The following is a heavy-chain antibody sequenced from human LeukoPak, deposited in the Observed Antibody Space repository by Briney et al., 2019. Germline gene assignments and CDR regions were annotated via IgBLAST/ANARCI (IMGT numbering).Heavy chain of an antibody. Sequence: SETLSLTYTVSGGSISSSSYYWGWIRQPPGKGLEWIGSIYYSGRTYYNPSLKSRVTISVDTSKNQFSLKLSSVTAADTAVYYCASLEAMAEDAFDIWGQGTMVTVSS. J-gene: IGHJ3*02. CDR2: IYYSGRT. CDR1: GGSISSSSYY. V-gene: IGHV4-39*01. CDR3: ASLEAMAEDAFDI. D-gene: IGHD5-24*01.